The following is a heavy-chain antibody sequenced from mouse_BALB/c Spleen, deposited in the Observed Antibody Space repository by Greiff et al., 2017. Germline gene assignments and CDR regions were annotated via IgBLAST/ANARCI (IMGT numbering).Heavy chain of an antibody. CDR1: GYSITSGYY. D-gene: IGHD2-2*01. CDR3: AREGNGLRRGAY. CDR2: ISYDGSN. J-gene: IGHJ3*01. Sequence: EVKLMESGPGLVKPSQSLSLTCSVTGYSITSGYYWNWIRQFPGNKLEWMGYISYDGSNNYNPSLKNRISITRDTSKNQFFLKLNSVTTEDTATYYCAREGNGLRRGAYWGQGTLVTVSA. V-gene: IGHV3-6*02.